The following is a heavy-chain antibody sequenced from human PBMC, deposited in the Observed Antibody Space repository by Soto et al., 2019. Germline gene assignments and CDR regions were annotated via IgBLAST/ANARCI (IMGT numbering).Heavy chain of an antibody. J-gene: IGHJ6*02. D-gene: IGHD2-21*02. V-gene: IGHV3-21*01. Sequence: PGGSLRLSCVGSGFTFSTYSINWVRQAPGKGLEWVSSISSRSDIYYADSVKGRFTISRGNAKNSVSLRMNSLRAEDTAVYYCAREETAWPLAYGLDVWGQGTTVTVSS. CDR2: ISSRSDI. CDR3: AREETAWPLAYGLDV. CDR1: GFTFSTYS.